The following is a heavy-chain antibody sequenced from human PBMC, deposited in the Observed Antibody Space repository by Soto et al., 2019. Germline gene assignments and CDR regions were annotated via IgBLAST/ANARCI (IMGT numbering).Heavy chain of an antibody. CDR1: GGTFSSDA. CDR2: IIPIFGTT. J-gene: IGHJ5*02. CDR3: ARDRTDSGYYTNWLDP. Sequence: QVHLMQSGAEVKKPGSSVKVSCKASGGTFSSDAITWVRQAPGQGLEWVGRIIPIFGTTNYAQNLQGRVTISADKSTLTSYMELHSLTSDDTALYYCARDRTDSGYYTNWLDPWGQGTQVTVSS. V-gene: IGHV1-69*06. D-gene: IGHD3-22*01.